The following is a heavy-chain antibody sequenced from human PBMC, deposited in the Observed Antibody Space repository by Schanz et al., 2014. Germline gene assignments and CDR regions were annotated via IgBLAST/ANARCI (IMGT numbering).Heavy chain of an antibody. V-gene: IGHV3-23*01. Sequence: EVQLLESGGGLVQPGGSLRLSCAASGFTFSIYGMSWVRQAPGKGLEWVSSIVGGGGRTYYADSVKGRFTISRDNGETSVYLQINSLRVEDTAVYYCARDGDFDYWGQGTLVTVSS. CDR1: GFTFSIYG. J-gene: IGHJ4*02. CDR3: ARDGDFDY. CDR2: IVGGGGRT.